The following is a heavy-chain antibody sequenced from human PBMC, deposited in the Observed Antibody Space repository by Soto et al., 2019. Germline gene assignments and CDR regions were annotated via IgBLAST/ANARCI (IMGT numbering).Heavy chain of an antibody. Sequence: LRLSCAASGFTFSRTAMSWVRQTPGKGLEWVSAITSTGGSTYYADSVKGRFTISRDNSKNTLFLQMNSLRVEDTAVYYCARDESSSMYYFAYWGQGTVVTVSS. CDR2: ITSTGGST. CDR1: GFTFSRTA. CDR3: ARDESSSMYYFAY. D-gene: IGHD6-13*01. J-gene: IGHJ4*02. V-gene: IGHV3-23*01.